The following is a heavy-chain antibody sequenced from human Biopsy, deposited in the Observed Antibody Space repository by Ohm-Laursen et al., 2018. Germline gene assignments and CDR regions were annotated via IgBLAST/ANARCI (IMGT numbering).Heavy chain of an antibody. V-gene: IGHV1-69*04. Sequence: SSVKVSCKASTGTFDSYGVTWVRQAPGQGLEWMGRIIPILRTTTYAPKFQGRGTFTADKSSSTAYLELSSLTSEDTAMFYCAREAIGYQLPCDDWGQGTLVTVSS. CDR3: AREAIGYQLPCDD. D-gene: IGHD2-15*01. J-gene: IGHJ4*02. CDR2: IIPILRTT. CDR1: TGTFDSYG.